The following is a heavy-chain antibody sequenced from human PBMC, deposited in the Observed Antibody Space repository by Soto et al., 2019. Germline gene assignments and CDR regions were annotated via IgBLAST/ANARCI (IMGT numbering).Heavy chain of an antibody. CDR2: INWRGEDA. J-gene: IGHJ4*02. V-gene: IGHV3-20*04. Sequence: EVQLVESGGSVVRPGGSLRLACAASGFTFDDYGMNWVRQSPGEGLQWVSLINWRGEDARYGDSVKGRFTISRDNAKNSLYLQMNSLRAEDTALYFCARNRRGGGYDFDHWGQGTLVTVST. CDR1: GFTFDDYG. CDR3: ARNRRGGGYDFDH. D-gene: IGHD5-18*01.